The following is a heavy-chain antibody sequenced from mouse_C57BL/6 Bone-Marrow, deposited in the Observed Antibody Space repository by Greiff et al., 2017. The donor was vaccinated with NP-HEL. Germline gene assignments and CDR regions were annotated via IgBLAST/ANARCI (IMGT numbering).Heavy chain of an antibody. CDR2: IHPNSGST. J-gene: IGHJ4*01. V-gene: IGHV1-64*01. Sequence: QVQLQQPGAELVKPGASVKLSCKASGYTFTSYWMHWVKQRPGKGLEWIGMIHPNSGSTNYNEKFKSKATLTGDNSSSTAYMQLSSLTSEDAAVYYCARSTSVVSPCAMGDWGQGTSVTVSS. D-gene: IGHD1-1*01. CDR3: ARSTSVVSPCAMGD. CDR1: GYTFTSYW.